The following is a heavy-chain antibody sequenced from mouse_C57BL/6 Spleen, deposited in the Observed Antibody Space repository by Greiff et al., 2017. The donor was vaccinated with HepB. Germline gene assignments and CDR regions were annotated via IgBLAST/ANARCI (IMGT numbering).Heavy chain of an antibody. Sequence: VQLKESGEGLVKPGGSLKLSCAASGFTFSSYAMSWVRQTPEKRLEWVAYISSGGDYIYYADTVKGRFTISRDNARNTLYLQMSSLKSEDTAMYYCTRERGYPGYFDYWGQGTTLTVSS. J-gene: IGHJ2*01. CDR1: GFTFSSYA. CDR2: ISSGGDYI. CDR3: TRERGYPGYFDY. D-gene: IGHD2-2*01. V-gene: IGHV5-9-1*02.